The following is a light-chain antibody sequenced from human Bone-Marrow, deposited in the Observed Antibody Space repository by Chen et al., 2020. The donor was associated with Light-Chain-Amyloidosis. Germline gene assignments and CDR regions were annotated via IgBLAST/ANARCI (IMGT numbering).Light chain of an antibody. Sequence: QSALTQPASVSGSPGQSITISCTGTSNDVGGDNHVPWYQQHPDKAPKLMIYEVTNRPSWVPDRFSGSKSDNTASLTISGLQTEDEADYFCSSYTITNTLVFGSGTRVTVL. CDR2: EVT. J-gene: IGLJ1*01. CDR1: SNDVGGDNH. CDR3: SSYTITNTLV. V-gene: IGLV2-14*01.